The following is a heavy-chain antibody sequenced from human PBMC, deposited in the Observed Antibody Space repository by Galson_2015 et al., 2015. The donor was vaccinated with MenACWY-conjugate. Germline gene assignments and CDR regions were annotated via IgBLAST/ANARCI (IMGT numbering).Heavy chain of an antibody. CDR1: GGSISSHS. Sequence: LSLTCTVSGGSISSHSWSWFRQPPGTGLEWIAYIRDTGSLKDNPSLKSRVTMSADKPNNQFSLRLISVTAADTAVYYCARIPTWGSSFGYFDYWGQGILVAVSS. J-gene: IGHJ4*02. D-gene: IGHD7-27*01. CDR2: IRDTGSL. CDR3: ARIPTWGSSFGYFDY. V-gene: IGHV4-59*08.